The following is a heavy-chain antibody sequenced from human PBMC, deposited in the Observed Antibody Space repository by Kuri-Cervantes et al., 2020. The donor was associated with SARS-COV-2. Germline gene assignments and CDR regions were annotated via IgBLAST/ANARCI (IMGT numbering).Heavy chain of an antibody. J-gene: IGHJ6*02. CDR3: VRMIYYDGRGGVAMDV. CDR1: GGSISSYY. D-gene: IGHD3-16*01. V-gene: IGHV4-59*12. CDR2: IYYSGST. Sequence: SETLSLTCTVSGGSISSYYWSWIRQPPGKGLEWIGYIYYSGSTNYNPSLKSRATVSVDKPKNQFSLKLTSVTAADTAVYYCVRMIYYDGRGGVAMDVWGQGTTVTVSS.